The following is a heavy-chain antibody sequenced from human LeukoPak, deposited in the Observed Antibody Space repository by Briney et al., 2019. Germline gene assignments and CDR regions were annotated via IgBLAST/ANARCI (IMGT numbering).Heavy chain of an antibody. CDR3: ARHSFSSGWHKVPFDY. CDR1: GGSFSGYY. Sequence: SETLSLTCAVYGGSFSGYYWSWIRQPPGKGLEWIGEINHSGSTNYNPSLKSRVTISVDTSKNQFSLKLSSVTAADTAVYYCARHSFSSGWHKVPFDYWGQGILVTVSS. D-gene: IGHD6-19*01. V-gene: IGHV4-34*01. J-gene: IGHJ4*02. CDR2: INHSGST.